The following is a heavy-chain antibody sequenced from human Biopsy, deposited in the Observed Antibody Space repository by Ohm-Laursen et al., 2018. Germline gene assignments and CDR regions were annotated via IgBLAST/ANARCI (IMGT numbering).Heavy chain of an antibody. CDR3: ARIPIPIFSAALVYRRRRHLQGLDV. D-gene: IGHD2-21*01. Sequence: TQTLTLTCTLSGFSVTTRGMSVTWIRQPPGKALEWLARIDWDDAKFYSASLKSRLTISKGTSGNHVVLTLSDVDPVDTGTYYCARIPIPIFSAALVYRRRRHLQGLDVWGQGTTVIVSS. CDR2: IDWDDAK. CDR1: GFSVTTRGMS. J-gene: IGHJ6*02. V-gene: IGHV2-70*16.